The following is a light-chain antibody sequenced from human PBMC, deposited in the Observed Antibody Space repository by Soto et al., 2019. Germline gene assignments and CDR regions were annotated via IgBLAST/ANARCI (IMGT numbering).Light chain of an antibody. V-gene: IGKV3-20*01. Sequence: EIVLTQSPGTLSLSPGERATLSCRASQSVSSSYLAWYQQKPGQAPRLLIYGASSRATGIPDRFSGSGSGTDFTLTISRLESEDFAVYYCQQYGSSSWTFGQGNKVDSK. CDR2: GAS. J-gene: IGKJ1*01. CDR1: QSVSSSY. CDR3: QQYGSSSWT.